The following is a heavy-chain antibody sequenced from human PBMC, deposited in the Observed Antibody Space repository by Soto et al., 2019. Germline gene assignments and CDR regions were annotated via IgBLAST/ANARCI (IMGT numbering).Heavy chain of an antibody. CDR1: GFTFSSYA. Sequence: PGGSLRLSCAASGFTFSSYAMSWVRQAPGKGLEWVSAISGSGGSTYYADSVEGRFTISRDNSKNTLYLQMNSLRAEDTAVYYCAKDGGWNYDGGYYGMDVWGQGTTITVSS. CDR3: AKDGGWNYDGGYYGMDV. CDR2: ISGSGGST. J-gene: IGHJ6*02. D-gene: IGHD1-7*01. V-gene: IGHV3-23*01.